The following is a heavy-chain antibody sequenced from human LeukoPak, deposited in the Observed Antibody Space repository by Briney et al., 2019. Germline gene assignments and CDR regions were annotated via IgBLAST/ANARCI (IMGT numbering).Heavy chain of an antibody. CDR1: GLTFSTAG. V-gene: IGHV3-15*01. D-gene: IGHD4-17*01. CDR2: IKSQVDGGAT. J-gene: IGHJ5*02. Sequence: MPGGSLRLACSASGLTFSTAGMSWVRQAPGKGLEWVGRIKSQVDGGATDYAAPVKGRFTISRDDSKNVMYLQMSSLKTEDTAVYYCTTDPGDYSVSWGQGTLVTVSS. CDR3: TTDPGDYSVS.